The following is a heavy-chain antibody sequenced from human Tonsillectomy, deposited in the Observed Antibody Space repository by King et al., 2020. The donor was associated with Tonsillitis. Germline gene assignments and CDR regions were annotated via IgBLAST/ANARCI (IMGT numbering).Heavy chain of an antibody. J-gene: IGHJ4*02. CDR3: AKLVFSSSHLSY. Sequence: VQLVESGGGVVQPGGSLRLSCAASGFTFSNYGIHWVRQAPGKGLEWVAVISYDGNNTYYADSVKGRFTISRDNSNNTLYLQMNSLRPEDTAVYWCAKLVFSSSHLSYWGQGTLVIVSS. CDR1: GFTFSNYG. V-gene: IGHV3-30*18. D-gene: IGHD6-6*01. CDR2: ISYDGNNT.